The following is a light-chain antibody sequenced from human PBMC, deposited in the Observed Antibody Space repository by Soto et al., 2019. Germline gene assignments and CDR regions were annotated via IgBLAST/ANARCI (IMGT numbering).Light chain of an antibody. J-gene: IGKJ4*01. CDR3: QQSYSTPPTLT. Sequence: DIQMTQSPSSLSASVGDRVTITCRASQSISSYLNWYQQKPGKAPKLLIYAASSLQSGVPLRFSGSGSGTDFTLTISSLQPEDFATYYCQQSYSTPPTLTFGGGTKVEIK. CDR2: AAS. CDR1: QSISSY. V-gene: IGKV1-39*01.